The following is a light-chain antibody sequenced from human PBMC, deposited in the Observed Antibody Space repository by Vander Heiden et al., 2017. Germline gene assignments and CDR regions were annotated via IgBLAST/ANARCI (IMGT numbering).Light chain of an antibody. Sequence: DIQMTQSPSSLSASVGDRVTITCRAGQSISNFLNWYQHKPGKAPKLLIYAASSLQGGVPSRFSGSGSGTEFTLTISNLQPEDFATYSCQQSFSTPIFTFGPGTKVDIK. CDR2: AAS. J-gene: IGKJ3*01. CDR1: QSISNF. CDR3: QQSFSTPIFT. V-gene: IGKV1-39*01.